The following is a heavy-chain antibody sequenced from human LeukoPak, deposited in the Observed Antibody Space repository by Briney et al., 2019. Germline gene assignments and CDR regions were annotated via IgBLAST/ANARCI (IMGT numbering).Heavy chain of an antibody. J-gene: IGHJ4*02. D-gene: IGHD6-19*01. V-gene: IGHV3-30*18. CDR1: GFSFSSYG. CDR3: AKDRSSGIAVAGYFDY. Sequence: GRSLRLSCAASGFSFSSYGMHWVRQAPGKGLEWVAVISYDGSNKYYADSVKGRFTISRDNSKNTLYLQMNSLRAEDTAVYYCAKDRSSGIAVAGYFDYWGQGTLVTVSS. CDR2: ISYDGSNK.